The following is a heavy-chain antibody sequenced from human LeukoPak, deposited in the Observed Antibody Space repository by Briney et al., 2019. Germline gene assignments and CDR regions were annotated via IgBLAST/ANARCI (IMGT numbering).Heavy chain of an antibody. V-gene: IGHV1-2*02. CDR2: INPNSGGT. Sequence: ASVKVSCKASGYTFTGYYMHWVRQAPGQGLEWMGWINPNSGGTNYAQKFQGRVTMTRDTSISTAYMELSRLRSDDTAVYYCARVPRYCSGGSCYYMDVWGKGTTVTISS. J-gene: IGHJ6*03. CDR1: GYTFTGYY. CDR3: ARVPRYCSGGSCYYMDV. D-gene: IGHD2-15*01.